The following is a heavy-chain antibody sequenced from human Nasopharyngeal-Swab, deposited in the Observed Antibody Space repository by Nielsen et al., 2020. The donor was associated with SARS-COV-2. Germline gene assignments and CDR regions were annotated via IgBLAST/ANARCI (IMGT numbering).Heavy chain of an antibody. D-gene: IGHD3-3*01. CDR3: ARSPYYDFWSEYYTSFDY. V-gene: IGHV3-21*01. J-gene: IGHJ4*02. CDR2: ISSSSSYI. Sequence: WIRQPPGKGLEWVSSISSSSSYIYYADSVKGRFTISRDNAKNSLYLQMNSLRAEDTAVYYCARSPYYDFWSEYYTSFDYWGQGTLVTVSS.